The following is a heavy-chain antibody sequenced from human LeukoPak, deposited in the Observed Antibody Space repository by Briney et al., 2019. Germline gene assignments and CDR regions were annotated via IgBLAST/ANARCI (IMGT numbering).Heavy chain of an antibody. D-gene: IGHD3-22*01. V-gene: IGHV3-30*02. CDR3: ATFTYYYDSSGYSQGDY. CDR2: IRYDGSNK. J-gene: IGHJ4*02. Sequence: GGSLRLSCAASGFTFSSYGMHWVRQAPGKGLDCVAFIRYDGSNKYYADSVKGRFTISRDNSKNTLYLQMNSLRAEDTAVYYCATFTYYYDSSGYSQGDYWGQGTLVTVSS. CDR1: GFTFSSYG.